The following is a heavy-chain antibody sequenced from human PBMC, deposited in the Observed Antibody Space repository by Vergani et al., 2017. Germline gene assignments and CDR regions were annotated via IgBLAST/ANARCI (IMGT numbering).Heavy chain of an antibody. CDR1: GGSISSSSYY. Sequence: QLQLQESGPGLVKPSETLSLTCTVSGGSISSSSYYWGWIRQPPGKGLEWIGSIYYSGSTYYNPSIKSRVTISVDTSKNQFSLKLSSVTAADTAVYYCARLLGSSSGGDYWGQGTLVTVSS. V-gene: IGHV4-39*01. CDR2: IYYSGST. J-gene: IGHJ4*02. D-gene: IGHD6-6*01. CDR3: ARLLGSSSGGDY.